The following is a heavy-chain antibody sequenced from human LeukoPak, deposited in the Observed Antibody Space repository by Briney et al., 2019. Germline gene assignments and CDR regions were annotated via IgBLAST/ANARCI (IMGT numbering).Heavy chain of an antibody. J-gene: IGHJ4*02. CDR1: GGSISSSSHY. Sequence: PSETLSLTCTVSGGSISSSSHYWGWIRQPPGEGLEWIGSIYFSGSTYYSPSLKSRVTISVDPSTNQFSLKLSSVTAADTAVYFCARHQWLGPFDSWGQGTLVTVSS. D-gene: IGHD6-19*01. CDR3: ARHQWLGPFDS. CDR2: IYFSGST. V-gene: IGHV4-39*01.